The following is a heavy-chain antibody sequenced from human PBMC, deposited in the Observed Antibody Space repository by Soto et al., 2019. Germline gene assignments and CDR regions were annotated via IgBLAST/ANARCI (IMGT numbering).Heavy chain of an antibody. CDR2: ISSSSSYI. Sequence: EVQLVESGGGLVKPGGSLRLSCAASGFTFSSYSMNWVRQAPGKGLEWVSSISSSSSYIYYADSVKGRFTISRDNAKNSLSLQMNSLRAEDTAVYYCARDRSSGCDYWGQGTLGTVSS. CDR3: ARDRSSGCDY. D-gene: IGHD6-19*01. V-gene: IGHV3-21*01. J-gene: IGHJ4*02. CDR1: GFTFSSYS.